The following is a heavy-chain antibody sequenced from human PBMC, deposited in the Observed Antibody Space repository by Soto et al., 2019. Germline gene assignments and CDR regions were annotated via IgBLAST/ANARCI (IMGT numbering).Heavy chain of an antibody. CDR3: ARADSSSWYGMGSWFDP. Sequence: PSETLSLTCTVSGGSISSYYWSWIRQPPGKGLEWIGYIYYSGSTNYNPSLKSRVTISVDTSKNQFSLKLSSVTAADTAVYYCARADSSSWYGMGSWFDPWGQGTLVTVSS. CDR1: GGSISSYY. D-gene: IGHD6-13*01. CDR2: IYYSGST. J-gene: IGHJ5*02. V-gene: IGHV4-59*01.